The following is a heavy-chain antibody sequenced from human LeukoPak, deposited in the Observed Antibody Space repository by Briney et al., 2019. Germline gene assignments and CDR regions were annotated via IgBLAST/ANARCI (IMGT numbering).Heavy chain of an antibody. D-gene: IGHD3-22*01. J-gene: IGHJ4*02. Sequence: SETLSLTCTVSGGSISYFYWSWIRQPAGKGLAWIGRIYTSGNTNYNPSLKSRVTMSVDTSKNQFSLKLSSVTAADTAVYYCARQPYYYDSSGYTFDYWGQGTLVTVSS. CDR3: ARQPYYYDSSGYTFDY. CDR2: IYTSGNT. V-gene: IGHV4-4*07. CDR1: GGSISYFY.